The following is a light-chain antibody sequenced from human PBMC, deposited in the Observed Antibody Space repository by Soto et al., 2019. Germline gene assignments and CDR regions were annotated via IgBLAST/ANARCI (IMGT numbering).Light chain of an antibody. CDR2: DAS. V-gene: IGKV3-20*01. CDR1: QSVSSS. Sequence: EIMLTQSPGTLSLSPGERATLSCRASQSVSSSLAWYQQKPGLAPTLLISDASSRASGVPDRFTGGGSGTDFTLTIRRLEPEDFAVYHCQQYAAGSPLTFGQGTRLEI. CDR3: QQYAAGSPLT. J-gene: IGKJ5*01.